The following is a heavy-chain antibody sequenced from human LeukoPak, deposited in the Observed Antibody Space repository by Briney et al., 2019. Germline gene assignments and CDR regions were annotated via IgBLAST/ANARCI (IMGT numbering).Heavy chain of an antibody. CDR2: INPNSGGT. D-gene: IGHD1-7*01. Sequence: ASVKVSCKASGYTFTGYYMHWVRQAPGQGLEWMGRINPNSGGTNYAQKFQGRVTMTRDTSISTAYMELGRLRSDDTAVYYCARGSGWNYGKWNYYYYMDVWGKGTTVTVSS. J-gene: IGHJ6*03. CDR1: GYTFTGYY. V-gene: IGHV1-2*06. CDR3: ARGSGWNYGKWNYYYYMDV.